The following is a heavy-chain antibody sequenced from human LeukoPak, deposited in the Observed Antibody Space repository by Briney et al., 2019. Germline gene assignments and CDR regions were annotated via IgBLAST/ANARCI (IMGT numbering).Heavy chain of an antibody. CDR3: ARDMVRGVHEFY. V-gene: IGHV4-39*07. CDR2: IYYSGST. Sequence: SETLSLTCTVSGGSISSSSYYWGWIRQPPGKGLEWIGSIYYSGSTYYNPSLKSRVPISVDTSKNQFSLKLSSVTAADTAVYYCARDMVRGVHEFYWGQGTLVTVSS. D-gene: IGHD3-10*01. J-gene: IGHJ4*02. CDR1: GGSISSSSYY.